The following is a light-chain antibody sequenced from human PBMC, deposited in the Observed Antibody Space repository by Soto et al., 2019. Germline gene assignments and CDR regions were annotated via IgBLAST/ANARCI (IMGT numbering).Light chain of an antibody. J-gene: IGLJ3*02. CDR3: CSYAGSSTLWV. V-gene: IGLV2-11*01. CDR2: DVN. Sequence: QSALTQPRSVSGSPGQSVTISCTGTSNDVGGYNYVSWYQQHPGKAPKLLISDVNKRPSGVPDRFSGSKSGNTASLIISGLQAEDEADYYCCSYAGSSTLWVFGGGTKLTVL. CDR1: SNDVGGYNY.